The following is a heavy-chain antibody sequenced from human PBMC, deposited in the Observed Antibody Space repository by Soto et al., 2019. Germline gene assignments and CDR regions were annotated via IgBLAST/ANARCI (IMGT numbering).Heavy chain of an antibody. CDR2: INAGNGNT. CDR1: GYTFTSYA. J-gene: IGHJ6*02. V-gene: IGHV1-3*01. CDR3: ARAGPDYDILTGYSSDYYYYGMDV. Sequence: ASVKVSCKASGYTFTSYAMHWVRQAPGQRLEWMGWINAGNGNTKYSQKFQGRVTITRDTSASTAYMELSSLRSEDTAVYYCARAGPDYDILTGYSSDYYYYGMDVWGQGTTVTVSS. D-gene: IGHD3-9*01.